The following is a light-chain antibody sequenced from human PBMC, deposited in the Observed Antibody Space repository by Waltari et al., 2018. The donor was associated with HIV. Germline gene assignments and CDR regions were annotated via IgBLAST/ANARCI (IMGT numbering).Light chain of an antibody. CDR3: QLWDTSSDHPAF. J-gene: IGLJ2*01. V-gene: IGLV3-21*02. Sequence: SYVLPQPPSVSVAPGQTATLSCSGQNIETKGVQWYQQKPGQAPVLVIYDYSDRPTGIPERFSGSNSGNTATLTVSMVEAGDEADYYCQLWDTSSDHPAFFGGGTKLTVV. CDR1: NIETKG. CDR2: DYS.